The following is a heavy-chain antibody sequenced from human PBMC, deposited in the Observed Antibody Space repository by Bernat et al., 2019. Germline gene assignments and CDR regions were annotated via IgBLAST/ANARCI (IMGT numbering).Heavy chain of an antibody. Sequence: EVQLLESGGGLVQPGGSLRLSCAASGFTFSSYAMSWVRQAPGKGLEWVSAISGSGGSTYYADDVKGRFTISRDNSKNTLYLQMNSLRAEDTAVYYCAKGRGSYYYGSGSFKYYYYYGMDVWGQGTTVTVSS. CDR1: GFTFSSYA. J-gene: IGHJ6*02. V-gene: IGHV3-23*01. CDR2: ISGSGGST. D-gene: IGHD3-10*01. CDR3: AKGRGSYYYGSGSFKYYYYYGMDV.